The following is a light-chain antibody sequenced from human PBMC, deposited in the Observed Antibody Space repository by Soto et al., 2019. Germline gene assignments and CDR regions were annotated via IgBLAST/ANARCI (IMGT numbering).Light chain of an antibody. CDR3: QSYDSSLSGSV. J-gene: IGLJ3*02. Sequence: QSVLTQPPSVSGAPGQRVTISCTGSSSNIGAHYDVHWYQQLPGTAPKLLIYNNNNRPSGVPDRSSGSKSGTSASLAITGLQAEDEADYYCQSYDSSLSGSVFGGGTKLTVL. CDR1: SSNIGAHYD. CDR2: NNN. V-gene: IGLV1-40*01.